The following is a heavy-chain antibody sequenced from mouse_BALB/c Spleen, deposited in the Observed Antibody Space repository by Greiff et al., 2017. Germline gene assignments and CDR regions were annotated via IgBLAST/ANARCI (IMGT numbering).Heavy chain of an antibody. Sequence: EVHLVESGPGLVKPSQSLSLTCTVTGYSITSDYAWNWIRQFPGNKLEWMGYISYSGSTSYNPSLKSRISITRDTSKNQFFLQLNSVTTEDTATYYCARTHGNYFYAMDYWGQGTSVTVSS. CDR2: ISYSGST. V-gene: IGHV3-2*02. D-gene: IGHD2-1*01. J-gene: IGHJ4*01. CDR1: GYSITSDYA. CDR3: ARTHGNYFYAMDY.